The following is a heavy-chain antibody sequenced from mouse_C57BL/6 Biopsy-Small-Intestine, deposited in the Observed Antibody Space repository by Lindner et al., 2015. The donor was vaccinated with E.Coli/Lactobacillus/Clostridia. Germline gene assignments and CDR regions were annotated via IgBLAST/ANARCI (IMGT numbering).Heavy chain of an antibody. D-gene: IGHD1-2*01. CDR2: INPNYGTT. CDR3: APATSGAMDY. J-gene: IGHJ4*01. CDR1: GYSFTDYN. V-gene: IGHV1-39*01. Sequence: VQLQESGPELVKPGASVKISCEASGYSFTDYNMNWVKQSNGKSLEWIGVINPNYGTTSYNQKFKGKATLTADKSSSTAYMQLSSLTSEDSAVYFCAPATSGAMDYWGQGTSVTVSS.